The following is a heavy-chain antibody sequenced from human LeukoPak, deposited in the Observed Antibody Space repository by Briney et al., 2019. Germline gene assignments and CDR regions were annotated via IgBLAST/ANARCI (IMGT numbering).Heavy chain of an antibody. CDR1: GGTFSSYA. Sequence: SVKVSCKASGGTFSSYAISWVRQAPGQGLERMGGIIPIFGTANYAQKFQGRVTITADESTSTAYMELSSLRSEDTAVYYCARQWTLIRNWFDPWGQGTLVTVSS. CDR2: IIPIFGTA. CDR3: ARQWTLIRNWFDP. J-gene: IGHJ5*02. D-gene: IGHD6-19*01. V-gene: IGHV1-69*13.